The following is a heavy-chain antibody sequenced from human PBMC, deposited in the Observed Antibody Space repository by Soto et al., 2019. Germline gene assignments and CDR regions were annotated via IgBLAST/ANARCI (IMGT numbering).Heavy chain of an antibody. D-gene: IGHD3-3*01. V-gene: IGHV1-18*01. Sequence: QVQLVQSGAEVKKPGASVKVSCKASGYTFTSYGISWVRQPPGQGLEWMGWISAYNGNTNYAQQLQGRVTMSTDRSPRTAYMELRSLRSDDTAVYYCARAGTGRFLEWLSKYYFDYWGQGTLVTVSS. J-gene: IGHJ4*02. CDR1: GYTFTSYG. CDR2: ISAYNGNT. CDR3: ARAGTGRFLEWLSKYYFDY.